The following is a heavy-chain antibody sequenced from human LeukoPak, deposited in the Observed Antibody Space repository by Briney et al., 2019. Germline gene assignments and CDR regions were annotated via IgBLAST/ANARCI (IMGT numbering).Heavy chain of an antibody. Sequence: GGSLRLSCAASGFTFSSYAMHWVRQAPGKGLEWVAVISYDGSNKYYADSVKGRFTISRDNSKNTLYPQMNSLRAEDTAVYYCARDGITMVRGVTIGPLDYWGQGTLVTVSS. CDR3: ARDGITMVRGVTIGPLDY. D-gene: IGHD3-10*01. J-gene: IGHJ4*02. CDR1: GFTFSSYA. CDR2: ISYDGSNK. V-gene: IGHV3-30-3*01.